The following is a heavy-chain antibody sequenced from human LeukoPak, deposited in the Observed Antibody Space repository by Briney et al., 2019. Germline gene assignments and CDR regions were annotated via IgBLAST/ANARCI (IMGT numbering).Heavy chain of an antibody. CDR3: ARALGYSYGYAVDY. CDR1: GFIFSNYN. CDR2: ISSSSGTI. Sequence: GGSLRLSCAPSGFIFSNYNINWVRQPPGNGLEWLSYISSSSGTIYYADSVKGRFTISGDNAKNSLYLQMNSLRAEDTAVYYCARALGYSYGYAVDYWGQGTLVTVSS. J-gene: IGHJ4*02. D-gene: IGHD5-18*01. V-gene: IGHV3-48*01.